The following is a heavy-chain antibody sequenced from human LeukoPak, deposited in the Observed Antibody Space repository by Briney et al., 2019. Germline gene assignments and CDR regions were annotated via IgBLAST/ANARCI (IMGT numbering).Heavy chain of an antibody. D-gene: IGHD3-3*01. Sequence: ASVKVSCKASGYTFTSYEINWVRQATGQGLEWMGWMNPNSGNTGYAQKFQGRVTMTRNTSISTAYMELSSLRSEDTAVYYCARGKNDFWSGYEPYDYWGQGTLVTVSS. CDR3: ARGKNDFWSGYEPYDY. V-gene: IGHV1-8*01. CDR1: GYTFTSYE. J-gene: IGHJ4*02. CDR2: MNPNSGNT.